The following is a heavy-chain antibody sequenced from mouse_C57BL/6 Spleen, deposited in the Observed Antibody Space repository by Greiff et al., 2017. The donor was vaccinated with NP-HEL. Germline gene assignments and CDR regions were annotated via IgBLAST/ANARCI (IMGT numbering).Heavy chain of an antibody. CDR2: IYPGSGST. CDR3: ARSYYYGSRVD. D-gene: IGHD1-1*01. J-gene: IGHJ4*01. V-gene: IGHV1-55*01. Sequence: QVQLQQPGAELVKPGASVKMSCKASGYTFPSYWITWVQQRPGQGLEWIGDIYPGSGSTNYNEKFKSKATLTVDTSSSTAYMQLRSLTSEDSAVYYCARSYYYGSRVDWGQGTSVTVSS. CDR1: GYTFPSYW.